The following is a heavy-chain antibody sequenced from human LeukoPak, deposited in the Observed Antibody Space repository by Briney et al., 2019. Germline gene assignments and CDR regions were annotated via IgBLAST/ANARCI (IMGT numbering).Heavy chain of an antibody. J-gene: IGHJ6*03. D-gene: IGHD2-15*01. V-gene: IGHV3-23*01. CDR1: GFSFTIYD. Sequence: GGSLRLSCAASGFSFTIYDMSWVRQAPGKGLEWVSTISAGGTTYFANSVKGRFTISRDNSRNTMYLQMNSLRVEDAAVYYCAKEGIVSWTMDVWGKGTTVTVSS. CDR2: ISAGGTT. CDR3: AKEGIVSWTMDV.